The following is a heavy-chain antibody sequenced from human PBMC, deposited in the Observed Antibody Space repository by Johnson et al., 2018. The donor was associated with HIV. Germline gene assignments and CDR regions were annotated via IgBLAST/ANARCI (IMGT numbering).Heavy chain of an antibody. CDR1: GFTFSSYG. Sequence: QVQLVESGGGVAQPGRSLRLSCAASGFTFSSYGMHWVRQAPGTGLAWVAGIYSGGSTYYADSVKGRITISRDNSKNTLHLQLNSLRAEDTAVYYCVFFYASFDIWGQGTMVTVSS. CDR2: IYSGGST. V-gene: IGHV3-NL1*01. J-gene: IGHJ3*02. CDR3: VFFYASFDI. D-gene: IGHD2/OR15-2a*01.